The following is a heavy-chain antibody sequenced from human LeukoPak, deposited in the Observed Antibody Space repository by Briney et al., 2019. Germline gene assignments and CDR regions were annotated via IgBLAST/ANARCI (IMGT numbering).Heavy chain of an antibody. CDR1: GFTFSSYT. V-gene: IGHV3-21*01. CDR2: ISSSSSYI. CDR3: ARDGTYCGGDCSPYFDY. Sequence: GGSPRLSCAVSGFTFSSYTMNWVRQAPGKGLEWVSSISSSSSYIYYADSVKGRFTISRDNAKNSLYLQMNSLRAEDTAVYYCARDGTYCGGDCSPYFDYWGQGTLVTVSS. J-gene: IGHJ4*02. D-gene: IGHD2-21*02.